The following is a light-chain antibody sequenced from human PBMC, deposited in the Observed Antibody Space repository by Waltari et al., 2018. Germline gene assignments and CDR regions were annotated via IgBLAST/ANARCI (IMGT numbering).Light chain of an antibody. CDR1: SRDVGFYNY. CDR3: NSYTGSSSWV. Sequence: QSALTQPTSVSGSPAQSITISSTGTSRDVGFYNYVFWYQQYPGKVPQLLIYDVSDRPSGVSSRFSGSKSGNTASLTISGLQADDEADYYCNSYTGSSSWVFGGGTKLTVL. CDR2: DVS. V-gene: IGLV2-14*01. J-gene: IGLJ3*02.